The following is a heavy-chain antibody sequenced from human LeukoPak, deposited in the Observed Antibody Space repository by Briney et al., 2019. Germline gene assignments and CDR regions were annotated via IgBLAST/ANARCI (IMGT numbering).Heavy chain of an antibody. CDR2: IKSKTDGGTT. CDR1: GFTFSNAW. V-gene: IGHV3-15*01. J-gene: IGHJ6*02. CDR3: TTDPSIAVRPPLPYYYYGMGV. Sequence: PGGSLRLSCAASGFTFSNAWMSWVRQAPGKGLEWVGRIKSKTDGGTTDYAAPVKGRFTISRDDSKNTLYLQMNSLKTEDTAVYYCTTDPSIAVRPPLPYYYYGMGVWGQGTTVTVSS. D-gene: IGHD6-6*01.